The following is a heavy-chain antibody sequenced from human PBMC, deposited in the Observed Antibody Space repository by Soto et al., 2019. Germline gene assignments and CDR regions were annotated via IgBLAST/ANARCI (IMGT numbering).Heavy chain of an antibody. CDR1: GYTFTDHY. CDR2: INPNSGGT. CDR3: ARDKSGNNWSFDP. Sequence: ASVKVSCKASGYTFTDHYMHWVRQAPGQGPEWMGWINPNSGGTNAAQKFQGRVTMTRDTSISTAYMELSRLTSDDTAVYYCARDKSGNNWSFDPWGQGTLVTVSS. D-gene: IGHD1-20*01. V-gene: IGHV1-2*02. J-gene: IGHJ5*02.